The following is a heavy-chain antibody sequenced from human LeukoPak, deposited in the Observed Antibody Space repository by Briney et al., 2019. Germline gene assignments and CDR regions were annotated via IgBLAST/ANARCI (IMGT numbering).Heavy chain of an antibody. CDR3: AKRGSGSYFFDY. V-gene: IGHV3-30*18. CDR1: GFTFSSYG. CDR2: ISYDGSNK. D-gene: IGHD1-26*01. Sequence: GGSLRLSCAASGFTFSSYGMHWVRQAPGKGLEWVAVISYDGSNKCYADSVKGRFTISRDNSKNTLYLQMNSLRAEDTAVYYCAKRGSGSYFFDYWGQGTLVTVSS. J-gene: IGHJ4*02.